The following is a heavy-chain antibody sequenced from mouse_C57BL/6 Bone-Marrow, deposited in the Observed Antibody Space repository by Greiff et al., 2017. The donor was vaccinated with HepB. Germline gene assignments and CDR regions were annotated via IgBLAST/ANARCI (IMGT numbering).Heavy chain of an antibody. CDR2: ISYDGSN. Sequence: EVQLVESGPGLVKPSQSLSLTCSVTGYSITSGYYWNWIRQFPGNKLEWMGYISYDGSNNYNPSLKNRISITRDTSKNQFFLKLNSVTTEDTATYYCARAGYDYEDYWGQGTTLTVSS. D-gene: IGHD2-4*01. J-gene: IGHJ2*01. CDR1: GYSITSGYY. CDR3: ARAGYDYEDY. V-gene: IGHV3-6*01.